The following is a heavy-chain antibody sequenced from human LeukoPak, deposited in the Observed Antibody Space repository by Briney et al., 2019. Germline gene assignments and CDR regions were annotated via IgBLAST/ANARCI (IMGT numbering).Heavy chain of an antibody. J-gene: IGHJ4*02. CDR1: GYTFTGYY. CDR3: AREKLMGWNDALHY. D-gene: IGHD1-1*01. Sequence: ASVKVSCKASGYTFTGYYIHWVRQAPGQGLEWMGWINPNSDGTKYTEKFQGRVTMTRDTSISTAYMELSRLRSDDTAVYYCAREKLMGWNDALHYWGQGTLVTVSS. CDR2: INPNSDGT. V-gene: IGHV1-2*02.